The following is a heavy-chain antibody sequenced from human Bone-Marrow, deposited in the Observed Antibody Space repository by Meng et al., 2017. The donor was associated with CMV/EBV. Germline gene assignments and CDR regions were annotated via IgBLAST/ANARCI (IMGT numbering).Heavy chain of an antibody. CDR1: TFTGYE. CDR3: ARSPCSSTSCYIVNWFDP. D-gene: IGHD2-2*02. V-gene: IGHV1-2*02. Sequence: TFTGYEMHWVRQAPGQGLEWMGWINPNSGGTNYAQKFQGRVTMTRDTSISTAYMELSRLRSDDTAVYYCARSPCSSTSCYIVNWFDPWGQGTLVTVSS. J-gene: IGHJ5*02. CDR2: INPNSGGT.